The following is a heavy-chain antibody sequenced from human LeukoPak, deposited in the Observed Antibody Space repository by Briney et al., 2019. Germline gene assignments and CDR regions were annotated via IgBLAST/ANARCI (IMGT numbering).Heavy chain of an antibody. D-gene: IGHD4-11*01. J-gene: IGHJ5*02. V-gene: IGHV5-51*01. Sequence: GESLKISCKTSGYSFTTYWIGWVRQMPGKGLEWMGIIYPGDSNTKYSPSFQGQVTISADKSINTAYLQWSSLKASDTAMYYCVRHIDYGNYNNWFDPWGQGTLVTVSS. CDR2: IYPGDSNT. CDR1: GYSFTTYW. CDR3: VRHIDYGNYNNWFDP.